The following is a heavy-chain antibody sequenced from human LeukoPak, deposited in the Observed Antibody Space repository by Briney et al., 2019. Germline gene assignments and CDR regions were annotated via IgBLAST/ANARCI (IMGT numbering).Heavy chain of an antibody. Sequence: GGSLRLSCAASGFTFSSYAMSWVRQAPGKGLEWVSAISGSGGSTYYADSVKGRFTISRDNSKNTLYLQMSSLRAEDTAVYYCARAAPYDSSGYYPFRFDYWGQGTLVTVSS. D-gene: IGHD3-22*01. CDR2: ISGSGGST. CDR3: ARAAPYDSSGYYPFRFDY. CDR1: GFTFSSYA. J-gene: IGHJ4*02. V-gene: IGHV3-23*01.